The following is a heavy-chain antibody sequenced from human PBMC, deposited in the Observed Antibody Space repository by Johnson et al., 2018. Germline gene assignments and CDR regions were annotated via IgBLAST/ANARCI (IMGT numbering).Heavy chain of an antibody. V-gene: IGHV3-48*04. D-gene: IGHD4-23*01. Sequence: VQLQESGGGLVQPGGSLRLSCAASGFTFSSYWMHWIRQAPWKGLEWVSYISISGSTIYYADSVKGRFTIPRDNAKNSLYLQMNSLRTADTAVYYCAVDYGGNTGAFDIWGQGTMVTVSS. CDR2: ISISGSTI. CDR3: AVDYGGNTGAFDI. J-gene: IGHJ3*02. CDR1: GFTFSSYW.